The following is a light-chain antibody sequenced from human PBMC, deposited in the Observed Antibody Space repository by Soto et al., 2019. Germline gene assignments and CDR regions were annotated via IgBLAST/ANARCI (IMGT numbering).Light chain of an antibody. CDR1: QSISSW. J-gene: IGKJ1*01. V-gene: IGKV1-5*03. Sequence: DIQMTQSPSTLSAPVGDRVTITCRASQSISSWLAWHQQKPGKAPRLLIYKASNLESGVPSRFSGSGSGTEFTLTITSLQPDDSATYYCQQYNDNWTFGQGTKVDIK. CDR3: QQYNDNWT. CDR2: KAS.